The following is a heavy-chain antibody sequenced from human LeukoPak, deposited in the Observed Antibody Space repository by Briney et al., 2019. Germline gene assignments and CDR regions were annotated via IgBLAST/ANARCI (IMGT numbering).Heavy chain of an antibody. D-gene: IGHD6-19*01. Sequence: ASVKVSCKASGYTFTNYGIVWVRQAPGQGLERMGWISSYNGNTIYAQKLQGRVTMTTDTSTSTVYMELRSLRSDDTAVYYCARVYSSGWYGTAGYWGQGTLVTVSS. CDR2: ISSYNGNT. CDR1: GYTFTNYG. CDR3: ARVYSSGWYGTAGY. V-gene: IGHV1-18*01. J-gene: IGHJ4*02.